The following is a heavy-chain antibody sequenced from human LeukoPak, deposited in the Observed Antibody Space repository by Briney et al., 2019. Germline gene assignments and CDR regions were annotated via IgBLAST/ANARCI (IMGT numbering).Heavy chain of an antibody. CDR2: ISASGTT. Sequence: PSETLSLTCTVSGGPISSYYWSWIRQPAGKGLEWIGRISASGTTNYNRSLKSRVTISEDKSKSQFSLKLTSVAAADTAVYYCARGGTYGSGSDQHTTLDYWGQGTLVTVSS. V-gene: IGHV4-4*07. J-gene: IGHJ4*02. CDR1: GGPISSYY. CDR3: ARGGTYGSGSDQHTTLDY. D-gene: IGHD3-10*01.